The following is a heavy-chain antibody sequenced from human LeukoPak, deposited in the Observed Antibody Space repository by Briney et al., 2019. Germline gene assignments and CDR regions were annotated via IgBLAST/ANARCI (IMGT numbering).Heavy chain of an antibody. CDR3: ARVSDGHYYDSSGYLNFDY. CDR2: IYYSGST. V-gene: IGHV4-39*07. Sequence: SETLSLTCTVSGGSISSSSYYWGWIRQPPGKGLEWIGSIYYSGSTYYNPSLKSRVTISVDTSKNQFSLKLSSVTAADTAVYYCARVSDGHYYDSSGYLNFDYWGQGTLVTVSS. CDR1: GGSISSSSYY. D-gene: IGHD3-22*01. J-gene: IGHJ4*02.